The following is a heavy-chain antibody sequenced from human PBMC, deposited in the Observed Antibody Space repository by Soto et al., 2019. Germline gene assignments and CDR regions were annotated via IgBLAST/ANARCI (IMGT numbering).Heavy chain of an antibody. CDR1: GFSVSSND. CDR2: IYSGGNT. CDR3: ARYRAAAGAAFDY. J-gene: IGHJ4*02. V-gene: IGHV3-66*01. D-gene: IGHD6-13*01. Sequence: PGGSLRLSCAASGFSVSSNDMSWVRQAPGKGLEWVSLIYSGGNTYYADSVKGRFTISRDNSKNTLYLQMNSLRGEDTAVYYCARYRAAAGAAFDYWGQGTLVTVSS.